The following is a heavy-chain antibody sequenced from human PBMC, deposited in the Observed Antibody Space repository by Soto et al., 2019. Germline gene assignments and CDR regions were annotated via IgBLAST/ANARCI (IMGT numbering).Heavy chain of an antibody. Sequence: GASVKVSCKASGYTFTSYDINWVRQATGQGLEWMGWMNSNSGNTGYAQKFQGRVTMTRNTSISTAYMELSSLRSEDTAVYYCARGLTYDYVWGSYRGHAFDIWGQGTMVTVSS. V-gene: IGHV1-8*01. CDR3: ARGLTYDYVWGSYRGHAFDI. J-gene: IGHJ3*02. CDR1: GYTFTSYD. CDR2: MNSNSGNT. D-gene: IGHD3-16*02.